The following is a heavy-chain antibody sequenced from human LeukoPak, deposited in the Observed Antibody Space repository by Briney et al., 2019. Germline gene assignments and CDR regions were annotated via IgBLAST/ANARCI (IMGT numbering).Heavy chain of an antibody. J-gene: IGHJ5*02. Sequence: SETLSLTCTASGGSISSYYWSWIRQPPGKGLEWIGYIYYSGSTNYNPSLKSRVNISVDTSKNQFSLKLSSVTAADTAVYYCARSRGLYNWFDPWGQGTLVTVSS. V-gene: IGHV4-59*01. CDR1: GGSISSYY. CDR2: IYYSGST. CDR3: ARSRGLYNWFDP. D-gene: IGHD4/OR15-4a*01.